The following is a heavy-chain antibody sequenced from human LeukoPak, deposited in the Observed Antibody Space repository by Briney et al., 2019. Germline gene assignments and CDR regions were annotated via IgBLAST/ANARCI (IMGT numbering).Heavy chain of an antibody. V-gene: IGHV4-30-4*01. CDR2: IYYSGST. Sequence: SETLSLTCTVSGGSISSGDYYWSWTRQPPGKGLEWIGYIYYSGSTYYNPSLKSRVTVSVDTSKNQFSLKLSSVTAADTAVYYCARVGVFSMVRGVILTWGQGTLVTVSS. CDR3: ARVGVFSMVRGVILT. CDR1: GGSISSGDYY. D-gene: IGHD3-10*01. J-gene: IGHJ5*02.